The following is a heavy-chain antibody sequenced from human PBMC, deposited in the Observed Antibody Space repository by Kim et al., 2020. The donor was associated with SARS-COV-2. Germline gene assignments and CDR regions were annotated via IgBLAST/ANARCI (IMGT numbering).Heavy chain of an antibody. CDR3: ARPAYPLAGSYYNAETTNYYYGMDV. D-gene: IGHD3-10*01. V-gene: IGHV3-33*01. CDR1: GFTFSSYG. Sequence: GGSLRLSCAASGFTFSSYGMHWVRQAPGKGLEWVAVIWYDGSNKYYADSVKGRFTISRDNSKNTLYLQMNSLRAEDTAVYYCARPAYPLAGSYYNAETTNYYYGMDVWGQGTTVTVSS. CDR2: IWYDGSNK. J-gene: IGHJ6*02.